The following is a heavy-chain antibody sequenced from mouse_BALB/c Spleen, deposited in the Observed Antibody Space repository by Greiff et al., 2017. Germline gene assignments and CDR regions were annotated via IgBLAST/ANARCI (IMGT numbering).Heavy chain of an antibody. CDR1: GYTFTSYW. CDR3: ARRYGNWFAY. CDR2: INPSTGYT. Sequence: QVQLQQSGAELAKPGASVKMSCKASGYTFTSYWMHWVKQRPGQGLEWIGYINPSTGYTEYNQKFKDKATLTADKSSSTAYMQLSSLTSEDSAVYYCARRYGNWFAYWGQGTLVTVSA. V-gene: IGHV1-7*01. D-gene: IGHD2-1*01. J-gene: IGHJ3*01.